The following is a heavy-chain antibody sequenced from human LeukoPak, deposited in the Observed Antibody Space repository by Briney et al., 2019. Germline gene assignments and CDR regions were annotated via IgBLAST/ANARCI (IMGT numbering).Heavy chain of an antibody. D-gene: IGHD6-19*01. J-gene: IGHJ4*02. CDR1: MFTFNNHG. CDR3: ARKAPWGQWHFDH. Sequence: PGGSLRLSCVTSMFTFNNHGMHWVRQAPGKGLEWVAVIAADGGGKYYAESVRGRFILSRDNSTSTVYLEMSSVSVEDTAVYYCARKAPWGQWHFDHWGQRTPVIVSS. V-gene: IGHV3-30*03. CDR2: IAADGGGK.